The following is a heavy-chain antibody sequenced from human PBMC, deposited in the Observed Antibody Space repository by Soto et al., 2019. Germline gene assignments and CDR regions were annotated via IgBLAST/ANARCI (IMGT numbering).Heavy chain of an antibody. CDR3: AKMGRSENWFDP. J-gene: IGHJ5*02. D-gene: IGHD2-8*01. CDR1: GYTFTSYY. V-gene: IGHV1-46*01. CDR2: INPSTGTT. Sequence: GASVKVSCKASGYTFTSYYMHWVRQAPGQGLEWMGMINPSTGTTDYAQKFQGRVSMTTDTSTSKVYMELSSLRSDDTAVYYCAKMGRSENWFDPWGQGALVTVSS.